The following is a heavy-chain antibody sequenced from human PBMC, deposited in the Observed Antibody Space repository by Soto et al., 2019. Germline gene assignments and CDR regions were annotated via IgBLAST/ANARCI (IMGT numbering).Heavy chain of an antibody. D-gene: IGHD1-26*01. J-gene: IGHJ4*02. CDR1: GDSISDFY. V-gene: IGHV4-59*01. CDR3: AALGRYVNYIEN. CDR2: IYYSGVT. Sequence: SETLSLTCNVSGDSISDFYCSWIRQSPGKGLEFIGYIYYSGVTYYNPSLQSRVTFSMDTSKSQFSLQLKSVTAADTAIYYCAALGRYVNYIENWGQGTLVTVSS.